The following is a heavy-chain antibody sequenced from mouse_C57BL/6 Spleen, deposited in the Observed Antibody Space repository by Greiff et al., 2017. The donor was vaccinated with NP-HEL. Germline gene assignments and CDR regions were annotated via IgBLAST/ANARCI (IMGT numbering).Heavy chain of an antibody. D-gene: IGHD4-1*01. V-gene: IGHV1-81*01. Sequence: QVQLQQSGAELARPGASVKLSCKASGYTFTSYGISWVKQRTGQGLEWIGEIYPRSGNTYYNEKFKGKATLTADKSSSTAYMELSSLTSEDTAIYYCATPANWDHWYFDVWGTGTTVTVSS. CDR3: ATPANWDHWYFDV. CDR1: GYTFTSYG. J-gene: IGHJ1*03. CDR2: IYPRSGNT.